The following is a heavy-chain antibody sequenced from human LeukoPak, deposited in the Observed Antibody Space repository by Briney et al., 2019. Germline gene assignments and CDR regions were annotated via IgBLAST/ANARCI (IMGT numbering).Heavy chain of an antibody. J-gene: IGHJ5*02. CDR1: RFSFSTYS. CDR3: AKGGGYSWFDP. V-gene: IGHV3-30*04. CDR2: ISNDGSNK. Sequence: GGSLRLSCAASRFSFSTYSIHWVRQVPGKGLEWVAVISNDGSNKHYADSVKGRFTISRDNSKNTLYLQMNSLRAEDTAVYYCAKGGGYSWFDPWGQGTLVTVSS.